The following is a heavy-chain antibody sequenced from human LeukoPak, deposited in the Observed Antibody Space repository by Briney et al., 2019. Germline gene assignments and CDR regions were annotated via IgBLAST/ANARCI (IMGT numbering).Heavy chain of an antibody. CDR2: IYYSGST. J-gene: IGHJ5*02. D-gene: IGHD2-2*02. CDR1: GGSISSRY. CDR3: ARALVPAAILRENWFDP. Sequence: SETLSLTCTVSGGSISSRYWSWIRQPPGKGLEWIGYIYYSGSTNYNPSLKSRVTISVDTSKNQFSLKLSSVTAADTAVYYCARALVPAAILRENWFDPWGQGTLVTVSS. V-gene: IGHV4-59*11.